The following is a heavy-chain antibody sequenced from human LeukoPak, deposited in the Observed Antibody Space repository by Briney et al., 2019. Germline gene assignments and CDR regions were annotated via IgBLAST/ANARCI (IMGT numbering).Heavy chain of an antibody. CDR1: GGSISSSGYY. V-gene: IGHV4-39*01. Sequence: SETLSLTCTVSGGSISSSGYYWGWIRQPPGKGLEWIASIYYSGSTYYNPSLKSRVTISVDTSKNQLSLRLSSLTAADTAVYYCASLYGSGSNDYWGQRTLVTVSS. CDR2: IYYSGST. CDR3: ASLYGSGSNDY. J-gene: IGHJ4*02. D-gene: IGHD3-10*01.